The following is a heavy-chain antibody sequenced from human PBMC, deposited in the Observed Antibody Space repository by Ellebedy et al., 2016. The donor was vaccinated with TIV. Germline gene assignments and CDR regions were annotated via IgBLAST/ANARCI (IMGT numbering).Heavy chain of an antibody. CDR1: GGSFSGYY. CDR2: INHSGST. Sequence: SETLSLTCAVYGGSFSGYYWSWIRQPPGKGLEWIGEINHSGSTNYNPSLKSRVTISVDKSKNQFSLKLSSVTAADTAMYYCARYSSSSTFDYWGQGTLVSVSS. V-gene: IGHV4-34*01. J-gene: IGHJ4*02. CDR3: ARYSSSSTFDY. D-gene: IGHD6-6*01.